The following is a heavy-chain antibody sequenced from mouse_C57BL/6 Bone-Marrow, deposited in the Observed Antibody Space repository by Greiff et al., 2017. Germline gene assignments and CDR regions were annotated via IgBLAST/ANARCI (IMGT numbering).Heavy chain of an antibody. CDR1: GFSLTSYG. D-gene: IGHD1-1*01. V-gene: IGHV2-5*01. CDR3: AKGRVVATRGLYWYFDV. Sequence: QVQLQQSGPGLVQPSQSLSITCTVSGFSLTSYGVHWVRQSPGKGLEWLGVIWRGGSTDYNAAFMSRLSITKDNSKSQVFFKMNSLQADDTAIYYCAKGRVVATRGLYWYFDVWGTGTTVTVSS. CDR2: IWRGGST. J-gene: IGHJ1*03.